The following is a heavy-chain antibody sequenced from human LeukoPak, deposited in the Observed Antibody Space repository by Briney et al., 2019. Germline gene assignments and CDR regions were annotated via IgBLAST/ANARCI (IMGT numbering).Heavy chain of an antibody. Sequence: GGSLRLSCTASGFRFSYYDMAWIRQAPEKGLEWVAYISGSGGSDIYYADSVEGRFTISRDNAKNTLFLQMNSLRAEDTAVYYCGRGVLGAGGTLEYWGQGTLVTVSS. CDR1: GFRFSYYD. J-gene: IGHJ4*02. CDR3: GRGVLGAGGTLEY. D-gene: IGHD3-10*01. V-gene: IGHV3-11*04. CDR2: ISGSGGSDI.